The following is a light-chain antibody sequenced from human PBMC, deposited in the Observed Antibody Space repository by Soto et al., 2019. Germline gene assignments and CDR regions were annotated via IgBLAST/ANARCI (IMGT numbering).Light chain of an antibody. V-gene: IGKV1-39*01. Sequence: DIKMTQSPSSLSASVGDRVTITCRASQYISNYLNWYQQKSGTAPKLLIHTASTLQSGVPSRFSGRGSGPDFTLTISSVQPDDLAIYFCQQSYSTPPTFGQGNTLEIK. CDR3: QQSYSTPPT. CDR2: TAS. CDR1: QYISNY. J-gene: IGKJ2*01.